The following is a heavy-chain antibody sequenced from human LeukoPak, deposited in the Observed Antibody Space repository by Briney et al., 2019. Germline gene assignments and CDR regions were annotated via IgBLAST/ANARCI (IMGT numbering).Heavy chain of an antibody. J-gene: IGHJ5*02. Sequence: GGSLRLSCAASGLTFSSYGMHWVRQAPGKGLEWVAVIWYDGSNKYYADSVKGRFTISRDNSKNTLYLQMNSLRAEDTAVYYCARAADYEYDWFDPWGQGTLVTVSS. CDR3: ARAADYEYDWFDP. CDR1: GLTFSSYG. CDR2: IWYDGSNK. V-gene: IGHV3-33*08. D-gene: IGHD5-12*01.